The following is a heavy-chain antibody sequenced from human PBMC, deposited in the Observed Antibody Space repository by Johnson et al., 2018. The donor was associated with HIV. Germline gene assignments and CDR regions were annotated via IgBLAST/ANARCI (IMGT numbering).Heavy chain of an antibody. V-gene: IGHV3-23*04. CDR2: ISGSGGST. CDR3: ARGRPNYYDSSGRYVPVAFDI. J-gene: IGHJ3*02. Sequence: EVQLVESGGGLVQPGGSLRLSCAASGFTFSSYAMSWVRQAPGKGLEWVSAISGSGGSTYYADSVPGRFTISRDNAKNTLYLQMNSLRAEDTAVYCCARGRPNYYDSSGRYVPVAFDIWGQGTMVTVSS. D-gene: IGHD3-22*01. CDR1: GFTFSSYA.